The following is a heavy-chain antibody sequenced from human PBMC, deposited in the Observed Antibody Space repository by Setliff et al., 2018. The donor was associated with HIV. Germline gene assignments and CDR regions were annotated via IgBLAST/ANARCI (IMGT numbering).Heavy chain of an antibody. V-gene: IGHV3-48*03. Sequence: GGSLRLSCVVSGFTFSSYEMIWVRQAPGKGLEWASYISSSSSYTNYLDSVKGRFTISRDNAKNSLYLQMNSLRVEDTAVYYCARVSGSGNYAHCTSWGQGTLVTVSS. CDR3: ARVSGSGNYAHCTS. CDR1: GFTFSSYE. CDR2: ISSSSSYT. J-gene: IGHJ5*02. D-gene: IGHD3-10*01.